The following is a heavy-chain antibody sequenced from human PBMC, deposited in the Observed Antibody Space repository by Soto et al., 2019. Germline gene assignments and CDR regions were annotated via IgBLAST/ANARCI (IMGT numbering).Heavy chain of an antibody. CDR3: ARTPRRLRYFDWLDYNWFDP. CDR1: GYTFTSYD. V-gene: IGHV1-8*01. Sequence: ASVKVSCKPSGYTFTSYDINWVRQATGQGLEWMGWMNPNSGNTGYAQKFQGRVTMTRNTSISTAYMELSSLRSEDTAVYYCARTPRRLRYFDWLDYNWFDPWGQGTLVTVSS. CDR2: MNPNSGNT. J-gene: IGHJ5*02. D-gene: IGHD3-9*01.